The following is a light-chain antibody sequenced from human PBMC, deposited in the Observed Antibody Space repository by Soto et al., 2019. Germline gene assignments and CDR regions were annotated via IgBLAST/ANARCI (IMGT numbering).Light chain of an antibody. V-gene: IGLV2-14*01. CDR1: SGDVGGYNF. J-gene: IGLJ1*01. Sequence: QSVLTQPASVSGSPGQSITISCTATSGDVGGYNFVSWYQQHPGKAPKLMIYEVSNRPSGVPDRFSGSKSGNTASLTISGLQAEDEADYYCCSYVGGYSYVVGIGTKVTVL. CDR2: EVS. CDR3: CSYVGGYSYV.